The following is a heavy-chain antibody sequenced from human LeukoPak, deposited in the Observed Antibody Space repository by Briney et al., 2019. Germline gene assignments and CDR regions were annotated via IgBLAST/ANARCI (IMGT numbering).Heavy chain of an antibody. CDR2: IFYSGNT. CDR1: GGSFSGYY. CDR3: AKEVAGP. Sequence: SETLSLTCAVYGGSFSGYYWSWIRQPPGKGLEWIGSIFYSGNTYYNSSLKSRVTISVDTSKNQFSLNLTSVTAADTAVYYCAKEVAGPWGQGTRVTVSS. V-gene: IGHV4-34*11. J-gene: IGHJ5*02.